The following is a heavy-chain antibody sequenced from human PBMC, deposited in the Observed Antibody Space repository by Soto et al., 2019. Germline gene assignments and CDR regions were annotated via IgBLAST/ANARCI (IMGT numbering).Heavy chain of an antibody. V-gene: IGHV3-74*01. CDR3: VRAVGATRRWLDP. CDR1: GFTFSSYW. Sequence: EVQLVESGGGLVQPGGSLRLSCAASGFTFSSYWMHWVRQTPEKGLVWVSRINSDGSSTSYADSVKGRFTISTDNAKNTLYLQMNSLRVEDTAVYYCVRAVGATRRWLDPWGPGTLGTVSS. CDR2: INSDGSST. D-gene: IGHD1-26*01. J-gene: IGHJ5*02.